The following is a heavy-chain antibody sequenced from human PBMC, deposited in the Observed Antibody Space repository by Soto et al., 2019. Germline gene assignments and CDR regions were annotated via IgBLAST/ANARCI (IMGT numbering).Heavy chain of an antibody. J-gene: IGHJ4*02. CDR2: INPSGSI. CDR3: ATFVCATTVTRGSPRDY. Sequence: VQLQQWGAGLLKPSETLSLTCAVYGGSFSGYHWSWFRQPPGKGLEWIGEINPSGSINYNPSLKIRVTISVDTAKSQFALNLCCVTAAVTSVYFSATFVCATTVTRGSPRDYCGQGTRVTVAA. D-gene: IGHD4-4*01. CDR1: GGSFSGYH. V-gene: IGHV4-34*01.